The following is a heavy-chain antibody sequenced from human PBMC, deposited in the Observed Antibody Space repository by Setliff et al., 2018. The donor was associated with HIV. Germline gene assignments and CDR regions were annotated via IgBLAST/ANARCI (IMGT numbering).Heavy chain of an antibody. CDR3: ARGAYRFDS. V-gene: IGHV4-59*04. J-gene: IGHJ5*01. CDR1: GGSISGYY. Sequence: PSETLSLTCTVSGGSISGYYWSWIRQPPGKGLEWIGSMYYTESPYYNPSFINRVTISIDTSKNQFSLSLRSVTAADSAVYYCARGAYRFDSWGQGNLVTVSS. CDR2: MYYTESP. D-gene: IGHD1-26*01.